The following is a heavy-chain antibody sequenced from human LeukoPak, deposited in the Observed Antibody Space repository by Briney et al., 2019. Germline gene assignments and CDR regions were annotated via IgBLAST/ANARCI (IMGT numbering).Heavy chain of an antibody. D-gene: IGHD3-16*01. Sequence: GGSLRLSCAASGFTFSSYGMHWVRQAPGKGLEWVSYISSSSSTIYYADSVKGRFTISRDNAKNSLYLRMNSLRAEDTAVYYCARDLRVYDYVLHPLDVWGQGTTVTVSS. CDR3: ARDLRVYDYVLHPLDV. CDR2: ISSSSSTI. V-gene: IGHV3-48*01. J-gene: IGHJ6*02. CDR1: GFTFSSYG.